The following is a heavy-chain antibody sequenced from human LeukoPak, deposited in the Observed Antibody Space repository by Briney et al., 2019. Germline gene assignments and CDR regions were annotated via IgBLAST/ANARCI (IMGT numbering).Heavy chain of an antibody. J-gene: IGHJ6*02. CDR3: VRDNYYGMDV. CDR2: INSDGSST. CDR1: GFTFSSYW. Sequence: GGSLTLSCAASGFTFSSYWMHWARQAPGKGMVWVSRINSDGSSTRYADFVKGRFTISRDNAKNTLYLQMNSLRSEDTALYYCVRDNYYGMDVWGQGTTVTVSS. V-gene: IGHV3-74*01.